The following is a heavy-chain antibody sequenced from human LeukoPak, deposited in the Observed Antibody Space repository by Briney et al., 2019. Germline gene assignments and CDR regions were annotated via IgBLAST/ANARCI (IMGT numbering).Heavy chain of an antibody. CDR1: GFTFSSYA. CDR2: ISGSGGST. CDR3: ARLSGDYGSQVDY. D-gene: IGHD4-17*01. Sequence: GGSLRLSCAVSGFTFSSYAMSWVRQAPGKGLEWVSAISGSGGSTYYADSVKGRFTISRDNSKNTLYLQMNSLRAEDTAVYYCARLSGDYGSQVDYWGQGTLVTVSS. V-gene: IGHV3-23*01. J-gene: IGHJ4*02.